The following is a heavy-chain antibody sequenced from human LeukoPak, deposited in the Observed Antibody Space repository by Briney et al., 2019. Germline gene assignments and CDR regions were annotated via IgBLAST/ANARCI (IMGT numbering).Heavy chain of an antibody. CDR2: ISSTSIYK. Sequence: TGGSLRLSCAASGLTFSSYSMNWVRQAPGKGLEWVSSISSTSIYKYYADSVKGRFTISRDNAKDSLFLQMNSLRAEDTAIYYCARDPRIYCTNGICRDDYFDNWGQGTLVTVSS. CDR1: GLTFSSYS. D-gene: IGHD2-8*01. V-gene: IGHV3-21*01. J-gene: IGHJ4*02. CDR3: ARDPRIYCTNGICRDDYFDN.